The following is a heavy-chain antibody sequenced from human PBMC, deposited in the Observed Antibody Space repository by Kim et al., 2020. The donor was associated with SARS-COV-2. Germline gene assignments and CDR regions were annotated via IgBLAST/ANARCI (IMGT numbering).Heavy chain of an antibody. CDR2: ISYDGSNK. V-gene: IGHV3-30*04. CDR3: ARPRGWFGEDHFDY. CDR1: GFTFSSYA. J-gene: IGHJ4*02. Sequence: GGSLRLSCAASGFTFSSYAMHWVRQAPGKGLEWVAVISYDGSNKYYADSVKGRFTISRDNSKNTLYLQMNSLRAEDTAVYYCARPRGWFGEDHFDYWGQGTLVTVSS. D-gene: IGHD3-10*01.